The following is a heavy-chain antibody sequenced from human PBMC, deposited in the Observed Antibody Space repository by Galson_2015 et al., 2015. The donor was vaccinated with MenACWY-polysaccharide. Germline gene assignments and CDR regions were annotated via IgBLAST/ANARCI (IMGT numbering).Heavy chain of an antibody. CDR3: ARDYCSRTSCSGMDV. V-gene: IGHV3-30-3*01. Sequence: SLRLSCAASGFTFNSYAMHWVRQAPGKGLEWVAVISYDASNKYYADSVEGRFTISRDNSKNTLYLQMNSRGAEDTAVYYCARDYCSRTSCSGMDVWGQGTTVTVSS. CDR2: ISYDASNK. CDR1: GFTFNSYA. D-gene: IGHD2-2*01. J-gene: IGHJ6*02.